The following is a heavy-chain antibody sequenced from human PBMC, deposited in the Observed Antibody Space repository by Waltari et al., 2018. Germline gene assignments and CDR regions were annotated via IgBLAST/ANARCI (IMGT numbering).Heavy chain of an antibody. D-gene: IGHD3-22*01. Sequence: QITLKESGPTLVKPTQTLTLTCTFSGFSLSTSGVGVGWIRQPPGKALEWLALIYWNDDKRYSHSLKSRLTITKDTSKNQVVLTMTNMDPVDTATYYCAHSPHYYDSSGYYHSSNWFDPWGQGTLVTVSS. CDR3: AHSPHYYDSSGYYHSSNWFDP. CDR2: IYWNDDK. V-gene: IGHV2-5*01. CDR1: GFSLSTSGVG. J-gene: IGHJ5*02.